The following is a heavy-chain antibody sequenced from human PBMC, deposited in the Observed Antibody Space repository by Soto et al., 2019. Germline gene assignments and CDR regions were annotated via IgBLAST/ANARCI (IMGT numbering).Heavy chain of an antibody. J-gene: IGHJ4*02. Sequence: QVQLVESGGGVVQPGRSLRLSCAVSEIIFSGYGMHWVRQAPGKGLEWVAVIRFDGSNIHYADSVKGRFTISRDNSKNTLYLQMDGLRAEDTAGYYCARDGVGGTVFFGYLDYWGQGALVTVSS. CDR2: IRFDGSNI. D-gene: IGHD1-26*01. CDR1: EIIFSGYG. CDR3: ARDGVGGTVFFGYLDY. V-gene: IGHV3-33*01.